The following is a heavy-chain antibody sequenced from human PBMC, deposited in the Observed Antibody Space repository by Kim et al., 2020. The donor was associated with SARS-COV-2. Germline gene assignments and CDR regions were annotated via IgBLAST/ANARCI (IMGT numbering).Heavy chain of an antibody. J-gene: IGHJ4*02. D-gene: IGHD6-13*01. V-gene: IGHV3-43*01. CDR3: AKPHTSSWLYFDS. Sequence: YYADSVKGRFTVSSDNSNNSLYLQMDSLRSEDTASYYCAKPHTSSWLYFDSWGQGTLVTVSS.